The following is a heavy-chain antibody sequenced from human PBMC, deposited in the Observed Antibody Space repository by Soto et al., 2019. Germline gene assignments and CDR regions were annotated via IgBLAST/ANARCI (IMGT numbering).Heavy chain of an antibody. CDR1: GGTFSSYA. CDR3: ARASVVYDFWSGYNNPKYGMDV. Sequence: ASVKVSCKASGGTFSSYAISWVRQAPGQGLEWMGGIIPIFGTANYAQKFQGRVTITADESTSTAYMELSSLRSEDTAVYYCARASVVYDFWSGYNNPKYGMDVWGQGTTVTVSS. CDR2: IIPIFGTA. V-gene: IGHV1-69*13. D-gene: IGHD3-3*01. J-gene: IGHJ6*02.